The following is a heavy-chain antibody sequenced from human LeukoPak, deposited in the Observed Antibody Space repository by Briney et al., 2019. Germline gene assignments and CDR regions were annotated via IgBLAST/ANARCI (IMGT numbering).Heavy chain of an antibody. V-gene: IGHV3-7*04. CDR3: ARGIAVAVNDY. CDR2: IKQDGSEK. D-gene: IGHD6-19*01. CDR1: GFTFSSYW. J-gene: IGHJ4*02. Sequence: GGSLRLSCAASGFTFSSYWMSWVRQAPGKGLEWVANIKQDGSEKYYVDSVEGRFTISRDNAKNSLYLQMNSLRAEDTAVYYCARGIAVAVNDYWGQGTLVTVSS.